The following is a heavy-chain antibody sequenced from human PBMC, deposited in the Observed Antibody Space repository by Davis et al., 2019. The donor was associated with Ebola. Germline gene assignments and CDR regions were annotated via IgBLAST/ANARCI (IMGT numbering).Heavy chain of an antibody. J-gene: IGHJ3*02. CDR1: GFTFSSYA. V-gene: IGHV3-23*01. D-gene: IGHD1-26*01. CDR2: ISGSGGST. Sequence: PGGSLRLSCAASGFTFSSYAMSWVRQAPGKGLEWVSAISGSGGSTYYADSVKGRFTISRDNSKNTLYLQMNSLRAEDTAVYYCARGSGGSLTHEAPDAFDIWGQGTMVTVSS. CDR3: ARGSGGSLTHEAPDAFDI.